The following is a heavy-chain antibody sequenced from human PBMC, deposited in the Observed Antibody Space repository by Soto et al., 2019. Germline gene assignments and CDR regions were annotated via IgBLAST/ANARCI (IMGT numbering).Heavy chain of an antibody. CDR3: GGGGSSGIRSIDWLQH. D-gene: IGHD3-9*01. CDR1: GFAFSGDG. Sequence: GGSLRLSCAASGFAFSGDGMHWVRQAPGKGLEWVAVIYFDGSNPQYTDSVKGRFTISRDNSKNTLYLQMNRLRVEDTAVYYCGGGGSSGIRSIDWLQHWGQGTQVTVSS. J-gene: IGHJ1*01. V-gene: IGHV3-30*12. CDR2: IYFDGSNP.